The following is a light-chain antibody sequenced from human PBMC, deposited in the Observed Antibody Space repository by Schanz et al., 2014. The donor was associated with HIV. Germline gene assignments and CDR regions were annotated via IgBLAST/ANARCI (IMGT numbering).Light chain of an antibody. Sequence: EIVLTQSPATLSLSPGERATLSCRASQSVSRFLAWYQQKPGQAPRLLIYDASNRATGIPARFSGSGSGTDFTLTISSLEPEDFAVYYCQQRSNWQGTFGQGTRLEIK. CDR2: DAS. CDR3: QQRSNWQGT. J-gene: IGKJ5*01. V-gene: IGKV3-11*01. CDR1: QSVSRF.